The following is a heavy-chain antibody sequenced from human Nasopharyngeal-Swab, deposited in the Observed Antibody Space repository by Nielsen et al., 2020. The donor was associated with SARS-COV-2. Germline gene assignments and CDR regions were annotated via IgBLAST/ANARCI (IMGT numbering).Heavy chain of an antibody. CDR2: IHHRGTI. D-gene: IGHD6-25*01. V-gene: IGHV4-4*02. CDR1: GASTGSDYW. CDR3: ASGSSWRLDP. Sequence: SDSLSLTCIVSGASTGSDYWWTWVRQPPGRGLEWIGEIHHRGTINYNPSLKSRVALLVDKSKNHFSLNLSSVTAADTAVYYCASGSSWRLDPWGQGTPVIVSS. J-gene: IGHJ5*02.